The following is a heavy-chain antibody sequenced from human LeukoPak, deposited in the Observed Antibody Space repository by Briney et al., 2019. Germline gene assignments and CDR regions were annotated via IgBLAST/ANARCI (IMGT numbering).Heavy chain of an antibody. CDR2: ISGYNGNT. D-gene: IGHD2-21*02. J-gene: IGHJ6*02. V-gene: IGHV1-18*01. CDR3: ARDIVVVTANDYYYGMDV. Sequence: ASVKVSCKASGYTFTSYGISWVRQAPGQGLEWMGWISGYNGNTNYAQKLQGRVTMTTDTSTSTAYMELRSLRSDDTAVYYCARDIVVVTANDYYYGMDVWGQGTTVTVPS. CDR1: GYTFTSYG.